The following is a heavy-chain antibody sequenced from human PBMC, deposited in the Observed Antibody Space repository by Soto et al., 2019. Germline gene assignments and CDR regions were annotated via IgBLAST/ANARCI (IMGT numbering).Heavy chain of an antibody. D-gene: IGHD6-13*01. CDR3: AKLFKQQLVFH. J-gene: IGHJ4*02. CDR1: GFTFSSYA. CDR2: ISGSGGST. V-gene: IGHV3-23*01. Sequence: GRSLRLSCAASGFTFSSYAMSWVRQAPGKGLEWVSAISGSGGSTYYADSVKGRFTISRDNSKNTLYLQMNSLRAEDTAVYYCAKLFKQQLVFHWGQGTLVTVSS.